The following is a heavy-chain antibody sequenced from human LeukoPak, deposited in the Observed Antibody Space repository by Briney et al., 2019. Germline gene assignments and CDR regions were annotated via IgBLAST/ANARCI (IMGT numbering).Heavy chain of an antibody. CDR2: INPNSGGT. CDR3: ARGVDSSGYWSDYGMDV. V-gene: IGHV1-2*02. CDR1: GYTFTGYY. Sequence: GASVKVSCKASGYTFTGYYMHWVRQAPGQGLEWMGWINPNSGGTNYAQKFQGRVTMTRDTSISTAYMELSRLRSDDTAVYYCARGVDSSGYWSDYGMDVWGQGTTVTVSS. D-gene: IGHD3-22*01. J-gene: IGHJ6*02.